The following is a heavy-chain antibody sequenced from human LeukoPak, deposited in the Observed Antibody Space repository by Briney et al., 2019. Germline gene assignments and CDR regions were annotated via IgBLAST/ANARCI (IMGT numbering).Heavy chain of an antibody. CDR1: GYTFTGYF. CDR3: ARDIVLAY. D-gene: IGHD2-8*01. Sequence: GASVKVSCKASGYTFTGYFMHWVRQAPGQGLEWMGWINPNSGGTNYAQKFQGRVTMTRDTSISTAYMELSSLRSDDTAVFYCARDIVLAYWGQGTLVTVSS. J-gene: IGHJ4*02. CDR2: INPNSGGT. V-gene: IGHV1-2*02.